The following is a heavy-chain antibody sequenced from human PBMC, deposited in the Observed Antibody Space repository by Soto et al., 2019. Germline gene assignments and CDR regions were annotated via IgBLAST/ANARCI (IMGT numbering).Heavy chain of an antibody. CDR3: AKDRGLVLSFYFDY. D-gene: IGHD6-19*01. CDR1: GFTFDDYA. V-gene: IGHV3-9*01. CDR2: ISWNSGSI. J-gene: IGHJ4*02. Sequence: DVQLVESGGGLVQPGRSLRLSCAASGFTFDDYAMHWVRQAPGKGLEWVSGISWNSGSIGYADSVKGRFTISRDNAKNSLYLQMNSLIAEDTALYYCAKDRGLVLSFYFDYWGQGTLVTFS.